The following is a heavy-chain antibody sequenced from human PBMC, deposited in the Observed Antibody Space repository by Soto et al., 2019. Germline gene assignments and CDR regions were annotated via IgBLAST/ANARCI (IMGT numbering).Heavy chain of an antibody. J-gene: IGHJ6*02. CDR1: GFTFTSSA. V-gene: IGHV1-58*01. CDR3: AAVGAGTTPSRGMDV. Sequence: ASVKVSCKASGFTFTSSAVQWVRQARGQRLEWIGWIVVGSGNTNYAQKFQERVTITRDMSTSTAYMELSSLRSEDTAVYYCAAVGAGTTPSRGMDVWGQGTTVTVSS. D-gene: IGHD1-7*01. CDR2: IVVGSGNT.